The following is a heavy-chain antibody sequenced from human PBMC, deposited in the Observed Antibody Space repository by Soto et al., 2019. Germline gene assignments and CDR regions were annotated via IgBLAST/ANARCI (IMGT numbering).Heavy chain of an antibody. D-gene: IGHD3-16*02. CDR2: ISAYNGNT. V-gene: IGHV1-18*01. CDR3: ARVKEGYYDYVWGSYRNTYYFDY. J-gene: IGHJ4*02. CDR1: GYTFTSYG. Sequence: VSCKASGYTFTSYGISWVRQAPGQGLEWMGWISAYNGNTNYAQKLQGRVTMTTDTSTSTAYMELRSLRSDDTAVYYCARVKEGYYDYVWGSYRNTYYFDYWGQGTQVTVSS.